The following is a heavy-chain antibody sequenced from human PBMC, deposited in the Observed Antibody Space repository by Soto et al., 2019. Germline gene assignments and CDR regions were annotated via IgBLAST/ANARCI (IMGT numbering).Heavy chain of an antibody. CDR2: INPDNGNT. CDR1: GYTFTRYT. V-gene: IGHV1-3*01. D-gene: IGHD2-15*01. J-gene: IGHJ5*02. CDR3: ARGIATGQLDP. Sequence: SVKVSFKASGYTFTRYTMNWVRQAPGQRLEWMGWINPDNGNTKSSQKFQDRVIITRDTSASTAYMDLSSLRSEDTAVYYCARGIATGQLDPWGQGTLVTVSS.